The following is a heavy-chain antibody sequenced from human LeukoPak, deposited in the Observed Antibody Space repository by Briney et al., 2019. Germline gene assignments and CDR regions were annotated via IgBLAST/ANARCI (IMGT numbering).Heavy chain of an antibody. CDR3: AKRTITFDY. D-gene: IGHD4-11*01. CDR1: GFTFSSYA. CDR2: ISYDGSNK. Sequence: GRSLRLSCAASGFTFSSYAMHWVRQAPGKGLEWVAVISYDGSNKYYADSVKGRFTISRDNSKNTLYLQMNSLRAEDTAVYYCAKRTITFDYWGQGTLVTVSS. J-gene: IGHJ4*02. V-gene: IGHV3-30-3*02.